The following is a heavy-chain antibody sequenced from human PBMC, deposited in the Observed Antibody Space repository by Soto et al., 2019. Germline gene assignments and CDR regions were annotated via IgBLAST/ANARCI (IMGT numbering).Heavy chain of an antibody. Sequence: GGALRLSCAASGFTFSNYAMSWVRQAPGKGLEWVSVISGSGRSTYYADSVKGRFTISRDNSKNTLYLQLNSLRAEDTAVYYCAKDAYYYDSSGSRDDVFDIWGQGTMVTVSS. J-gene: IGHJ3*02. CDR1: GFTFSNYA. D-gene: IGHD3-22*01. CDR2: ISGSGRST. V-gene: IGHV3-23*01. CDR3: AKDAYYYDSSGSRDDVFDI.